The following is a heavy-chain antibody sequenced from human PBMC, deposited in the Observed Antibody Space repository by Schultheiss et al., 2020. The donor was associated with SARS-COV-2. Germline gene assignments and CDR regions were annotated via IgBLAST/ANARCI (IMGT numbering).Heavy chain of an antibody. V-gene: IGHV3-23*01. Sequence: GGSLRLSCAAPGLTFSNYAMTWVRQAPGKGLEWVSTVLGGSTRTFYSDSVLGRFTISRDTSKSRLYLQMNSLRAEDTAVYYCARDGYGGGPSSSWFDYWGQGTLVTVSS. D-gene: IGHD6-13*01. CDR3: ARDGYGGGPSSSWFDY. J-gene: IGHJ4*02. CDR2: VLGGSTRT. CDR1: GLTFSNYA.